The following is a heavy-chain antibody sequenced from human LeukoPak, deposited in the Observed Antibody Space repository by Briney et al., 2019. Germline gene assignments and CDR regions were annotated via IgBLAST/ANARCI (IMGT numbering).Heavy chain of an antibody. CDR3: ASNHAFDI. J-gene: IGHJ3*02. CDR2: VYTSGST. CDR1: GGSISSGSYY. Sequence: SETLSLTCTVSGGSISSGSYYWSWIRQPAGKGLEWIGRVYTSGSTNYNPSLKSRVTISVDTSKNQFSLKLSSVTAADTAVYYCASNHAFDIWGQGTMVTVSS. V-gene: IGHV4-61*02.